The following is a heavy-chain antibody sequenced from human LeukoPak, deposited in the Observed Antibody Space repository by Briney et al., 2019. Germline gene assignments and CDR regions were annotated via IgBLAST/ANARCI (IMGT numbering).Heavy chain of an antibody. CDR3: ARYKSGSLLDY. CDR2: ISSSSSSI. CDR1: GPPFSDYS. D-gene: IGHD1-26*01. Sequence: GSLRPSCAASGPPFSDYSMNWVRQAPGKGLEWVSHISSSSSSIYYADSVKGRFTISRDNAKNSLYLQTNSLRDEDTAVYYCARYKSGSLLDYWGQGTLVTVSS. V-gene: IGHV3-48*02. J-gene: IGHJ4*02.